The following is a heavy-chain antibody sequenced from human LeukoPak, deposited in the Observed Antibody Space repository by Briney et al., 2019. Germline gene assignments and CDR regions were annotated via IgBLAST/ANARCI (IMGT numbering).Heavy chain of an antibody. CDR3: ARAGPYDSSGYYYKYYYYMDV. J-gene: IGHJ6*03. CDR2: IYTSGST. D-gene: IGHD3-22*01. Sequence: SQTLSLTCTVSGGSINSGSYYWSWLRQPAGKGLEWIGRIYTSGSTNYNPSLKSRVTMSVDTSKNQFSLKLSSVTAADTAVYYCARAGPYDSSGYYYKYYYYMDVWGKGTTVTISS. CDR1: GGSINSGSYY. V-gene: IGHV4-61*02.